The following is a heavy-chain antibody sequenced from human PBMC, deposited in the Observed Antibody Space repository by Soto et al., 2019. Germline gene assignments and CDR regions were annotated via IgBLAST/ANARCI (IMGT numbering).Heavy chain of an antibody. V-gene: IGHV4-34*01. CDR3: ARGPAIAAPISGKIFDY. CDR2: INHSGST. Sequence: QVQLQQWGAGLSKPSETLSLTCAVYGGSFSGYYWSWIRQPPGKGLEWIGEINHSGSTNYNPSLKSRVTISVDTSKNQFSLKLSSVTAADTAVYYCARGPAIAAPISGKIFDYWGQGTLVTVSS. D-gene: IGHD6-6*01. CDR1: GGSFSGYY. J-gene: IGHJ4*02.